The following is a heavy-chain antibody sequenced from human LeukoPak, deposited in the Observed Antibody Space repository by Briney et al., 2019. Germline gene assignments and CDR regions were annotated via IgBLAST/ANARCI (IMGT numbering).Heavy chain of an antibody. CDR3: ATASERYDYVWGNYRPPEY. V-gene: IGHV3-48*03. J-gene: IGHJ4*02. D-gene: IGHD3-16*02. CDR1: GFTFSSYE. CDR2: ISSSGSTI. Sequence: PGGSLRLSCAASGFTFSSYEMNWVRQAPGKGLEWVSYISSSGSTIYYADSVKGRFTISRDNAKNSLYLQMNSLRAEDTAVYYCATASERYDYVWGNYRPPEYWGQGTLVTVSS.